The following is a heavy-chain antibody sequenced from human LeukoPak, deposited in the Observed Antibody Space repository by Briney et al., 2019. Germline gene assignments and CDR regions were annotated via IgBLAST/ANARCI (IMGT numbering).Heavy chain of an antibody. J-gene: IGHJ5*02. CDR3: ARLVATTGLADWFDP. CDR1: GGSISSGGYY. CDR2: IYYSGST. Sequence: PSETLSLTCTVSGGSISSGGYYWSWIRQHPGKGLEWIGYIYYSGSTYYNPSLKSRVTISVDTSKNQFSLKLSSVTAADTAVYYCARLVATTGLADWFDPWGQGILVTVSS. V-gene: IGHV4-31*03. D-gene: IGHD6-13*01.